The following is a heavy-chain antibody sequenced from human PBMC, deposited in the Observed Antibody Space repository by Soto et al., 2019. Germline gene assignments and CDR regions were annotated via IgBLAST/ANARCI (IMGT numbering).Heavy chain of an antibody. V-gene: IGHV4-4*02. J-gene: IGHJ4*02. Sequence: PSETLSLTCAVSGGSISRSNCWSWVRQPPGKGLEWIGEIYHSGSTNYNPSLKSRVTISVDKSKNQFSLKLSSVTAADTAVYYCARDRYGSGTPDYWGQGTLVTVSS. CDR2: IYHSGST. CDR1: GGSISRSNC. D-gene: IGHD3-10*01. CDR3: ARDRYGSGTPDY.